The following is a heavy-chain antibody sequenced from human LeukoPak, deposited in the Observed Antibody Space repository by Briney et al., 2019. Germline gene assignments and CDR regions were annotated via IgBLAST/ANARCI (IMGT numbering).Heavy chain of an antibody. CDR1: GFTFSNAW. V-gene: IGHV3-15*01. D-gene: IGHD3-16*02. Sequence: PGGSLRLSCAASGFTFSNAWMSWVRQAPGKGLEWVGRIKSKTDGGTTDYAAPVKGRSTISRDDSKNTLYLQMNSLKTEDTAVYYCTTEDYDYVWGSYRLFDYWGQGTLVTVSS. CDR2: IKSKTDGGTT. CDR3: TTEDYDYVWGSYRLFDY. J-gene: IGHJ4*02.